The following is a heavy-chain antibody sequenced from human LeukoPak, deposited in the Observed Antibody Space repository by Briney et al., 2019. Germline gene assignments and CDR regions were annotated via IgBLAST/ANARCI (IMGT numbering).Heavy chain of an antibody. D-gene: IGHD4-11*01. V-gene: IGHV3-43*02. CDR1: GFTFHDYA. Sequence: GGSLRLSCAASGFTFHDYAMHWVRRVPGKGLEWVSLISGHGDSTYYADSVKGRFTISRDNSKNSLYLQMNSLRTEDTALYYCAKDGYGNYDYWGQGTLVTVSS. CDR2: ISGHGDST. CDR3: AKDGYGNYDY. J-gene: IGHJ4*02.